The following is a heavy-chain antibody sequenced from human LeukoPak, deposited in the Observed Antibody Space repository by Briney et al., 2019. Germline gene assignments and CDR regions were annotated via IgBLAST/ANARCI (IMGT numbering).Heavy chain of an antibody. CDR1: GGSFTGYY. V-gene: IGHV4-34*01. Sequence: SETLSLTCAVSGGSFTGYYWSWIRQSPGKGLEWIGEISHAGSTTYNPSLKSRVIISLDMSKNHVSLSLSSLTAADTAVYYCARDMTTTPGAYDYWGQGALVTVSS. CDR2: ISHAGST. D-gene: IGHD4-11*01. CDR3: ARDMTTTPGAYDY. J-gene: IGHJ4*02.